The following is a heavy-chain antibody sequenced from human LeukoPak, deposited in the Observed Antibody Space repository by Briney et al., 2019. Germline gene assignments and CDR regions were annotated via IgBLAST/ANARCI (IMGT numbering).Heavy chain of an antibody. Sequence: GGSLRLSCAASGFTFSSYSMNWVRQAPGKGLEWVSSISSSSSYIYYADSVKGRFTISRDNAKNSLYLQMNSLRAEDTAVYYCARGGDGYNWYYFDYWGQGTLVTVSS. D-gene: IGHD5-24*01. J-gene: IGHJ4*02. CDR2: ISSSSSYI. CDR3: ARGGDGYNWYYFDY. CDR1: GFTFSSYS. V-gene: IGHV3-21*01.